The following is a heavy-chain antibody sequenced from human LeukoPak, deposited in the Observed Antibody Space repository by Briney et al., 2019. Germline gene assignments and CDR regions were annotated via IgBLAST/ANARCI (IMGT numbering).Heavy chain of an antibody. CDR2: ISSSSSYI. V-gene: IGHV3-21*01. J-gene: IGHJ4*02. D-gene: IGHD6-13*01. Sequence: GGSLRLSCAASGFTFSSYSMNWVRQAPGKGLEWVSSISSSSSYIYYADSVKGRFTISRDNAKNSLYLQMNSLRAEDTALYYCARDSRSSSWSPDYCGQGTLVTVSS. CDR3: ARDSRSSSWSPDY. CDR1: GFTFSSYS.